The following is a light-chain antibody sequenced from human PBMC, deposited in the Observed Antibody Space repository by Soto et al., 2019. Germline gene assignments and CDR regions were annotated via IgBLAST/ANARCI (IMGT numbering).Light chain of an antibody. CDR3: QSYDSSLSDDV. V-gene: IGLV1-40*01. Sequence: QSVLTQPPSVSGAPGQRVTISCTGSSSNIGAGYDVHWYQQLPGTAPKLLIYGNSNRPSGIPDRFSGSKSGTSASLAITGFQAEDEADYYCQSYDSSLSDDVFGTGTKLTVL. CDR2: GNS. J-gene: IGLJ1*01. CDR1: SSNIGAGYD.